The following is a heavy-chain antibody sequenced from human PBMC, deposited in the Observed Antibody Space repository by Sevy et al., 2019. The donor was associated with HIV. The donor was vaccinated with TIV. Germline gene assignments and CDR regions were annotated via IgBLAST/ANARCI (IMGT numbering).Heavy chain of an antibody. CDR2: IIPIFGTA. CDR3: ARVPEGGSYYYYGMDV. J-gene: IGHJ6*02. D-gene: IGHD1-26*01. CDR1: GGTFSSYA. Sequence: ASVKVSCKASGGTFSSYAISWVRQAPGQGLEWMGRIIPIFGTANYAQKFQGRVTITADESTSTAYMELSSLRSEDTAVYYCARVPEGGSYYYYGMDVWDQGTTVTVSS. V-gene: IGHV1-69*13.